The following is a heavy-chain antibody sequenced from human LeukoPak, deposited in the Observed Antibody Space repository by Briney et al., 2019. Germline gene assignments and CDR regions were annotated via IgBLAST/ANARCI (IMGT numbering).Heavy chain of an antibody. CDR1: GGSISSHF. J-gene: IGHJ3*02. V-gene: IGHV4-59*11. CDR3: ARLLDNDSSGDPDTFDM. CDR2: IYYSGRT. Sequence: PSETLSLTCTVSGGSISSHFWSWIRQPPGKGLEWIGYIYYSGRTRYSPSLQSRVTISIDTSENNFSLKLTSVTAADTALYYCARLLDNDSSGDPDTFDMWGQGTVVTVSS. D-gene: IGHD3-22*01.